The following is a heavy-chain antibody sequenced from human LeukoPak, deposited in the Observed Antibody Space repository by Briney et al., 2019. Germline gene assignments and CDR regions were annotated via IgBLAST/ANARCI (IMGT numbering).Heavy chain of an antibody. CDR3: ARGRSVRAYYYGSGSSTLDY. J-gene: IGHJ4*02. V-gene: IGHV4-34*01. D-gene: IGHD3-10*01. CDR1: GGSFSGYY. CDR2: INHSGST. Sequence: PSETLSLTCAVYGGSFSGYYWSWIRQPPGKGLEWIGEINHSGSTNYSPSLKSRVTISVDTSKNQFSLKLSSVTAADTAVYYCARGRSVRAYYYGSGSSTLDYWGQGTLVTVSS.